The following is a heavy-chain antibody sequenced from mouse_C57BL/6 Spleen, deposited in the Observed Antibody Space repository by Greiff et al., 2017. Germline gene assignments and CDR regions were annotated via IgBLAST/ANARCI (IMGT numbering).Heavy chain of an antibody. CDR3: ARNYYSNPYYAMDY. V-gene: IGHV1-78*01. Sequence: QVQLQQPGAELVKPGASVKLSCKVSGYTFTDHTIHWMKQRPEQGLEWIGYIYPRDGSTKYNEKFKGKATLTADKSSSTAYMQLNSLTSEDSAVYFCARNYYSNPYYAMDYWGQGTSVTVSS. J-gene: IGHJ4*01. CDR1: GYTFTDHT. CDR2: IYPRDGST. D-gene: IGHD2-5*01.